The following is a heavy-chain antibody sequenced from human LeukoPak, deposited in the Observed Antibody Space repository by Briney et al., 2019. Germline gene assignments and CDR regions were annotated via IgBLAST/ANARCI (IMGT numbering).Heavy chain of an antibody. CDR3: ARPHGIPYYAMDV. CDR1: GHIFTVDS. Sequence: ASVKVSCKASGHIFTVDSIHWVRQAPGQGLEWMGWISTSTGNPTYAQGFTGRFVFSVDTSVSTAYLQISSLQAEDTAMYYCARPHGIPYYAMDVWGQGTTVTVSS. D-gene: IGHD1-14*01. CDR2: ISTSTGNP. J-gene: IGHJ6*02. V-gene: IGHV7-4-1*02.